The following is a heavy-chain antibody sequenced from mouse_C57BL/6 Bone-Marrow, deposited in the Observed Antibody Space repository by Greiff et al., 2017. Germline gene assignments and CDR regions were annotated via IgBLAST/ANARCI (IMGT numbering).Heavy chain of an antibody. Sequence: EVQGVESGGGLVQPGASLKLSCESNDYEFPSHDMSWVRKTPEKRLELVAAINSDGGSTYYPDTIERRFIISRDNTKKTLYLQMSSLRAEDTALYYCASHAMITTPFDVWGQGTTRTVSS. CDR2: INSDGGST. V-gene: IGHV5-2*01. J-gene: IGHJ2*01. D-gene: IGHD2-4*01. CDR1: DYEFPSHD. CDR3: ASHAMITTPFDV.